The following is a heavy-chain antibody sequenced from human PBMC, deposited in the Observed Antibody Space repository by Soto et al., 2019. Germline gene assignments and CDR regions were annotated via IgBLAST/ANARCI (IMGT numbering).Heavy chain of an antibody. V-gene: IGHV3-33*01. CDR1: GFTFSDSG. CDR3: GRSNRYSRSSGWGGGFDY. CDR2: IWSDGSDK. Sequence: QVQLVESGGGVVQPGGSLRLSCATSGFTFSDSGMHWVRQAPGKGLEWVAVIWSDGSDKSYADSVEGRFTISRDNSKNTLCLKMNSLRAEETAGYYCGRSNRYSRSSGWGGGFDYWGQGTLVTVSS. D-gene: IGHD6-6*01. J-gene: IGHJ4*02.